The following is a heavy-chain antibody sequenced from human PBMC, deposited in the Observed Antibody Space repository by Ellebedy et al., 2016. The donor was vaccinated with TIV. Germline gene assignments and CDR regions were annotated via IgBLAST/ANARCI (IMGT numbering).Heavy chain of an antibody. D-gene: IGHD4-17*01. V-gene: IGHV3-48*01. CDR2: ISSSSSTI. CDR3: AKERSDYGTYYHYGLHV. Sequence: GGSLRLSCVASGITFSNYAMSWVRRAPGKGLEWVSYISSSSSTIYYADSVKGRFTISRDNSKNTLYLQMNSLRAEDTAVYYCAKERSDYGTYYHYGLHVWGQGTTVTVSS. CDR1: GITFSNYA. J-gene: IGHJ6*02.